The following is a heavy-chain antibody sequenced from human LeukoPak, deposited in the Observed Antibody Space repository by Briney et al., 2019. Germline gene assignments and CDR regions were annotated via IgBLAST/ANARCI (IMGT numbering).Heavy chain of an antibody. CDR2: IYDSGST. V-gene: IGHV4-31*03. CDR3: ARCYGSGDVFDI. D-gene: IGHD3-10*01. Sequence: SQTLSLTCTVSGGSISSGGYYWSWIRQHPGKGLEWIGYIYDSGSTYYSPSLKSRITTSVDTSKSQFSLKLSSVTAADTAVYYCARCYGSGDVFDIWGQGTMVTDSS. J-gene: IGHJ3*02. CDR1: GGSISSGGYY.